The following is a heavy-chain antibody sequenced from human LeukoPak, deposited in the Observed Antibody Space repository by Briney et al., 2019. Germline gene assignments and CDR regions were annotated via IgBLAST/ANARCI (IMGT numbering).Heavy chain of an antibody. J-gene: IGHJ4*02. D-gene: IGHD6-13*01. Sequence: TGGSLRPSCAASGFTFSSYAMSWVRQAPGKRLEWVSAISGSGGTTYYADSVRGRFTISRDSSKNTLYLQMNSLRAEDTAIYYCARDWGAAGLWDYWGQGTLVTVSS. CDR2: ISGSGGTT. CDR3: ARDWGAAGLWDY. V-gene: IGHV3-23*01. CDR1: GFTFSSYA.